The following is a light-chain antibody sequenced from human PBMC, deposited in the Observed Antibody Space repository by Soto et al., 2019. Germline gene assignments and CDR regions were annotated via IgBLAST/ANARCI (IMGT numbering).Light chain of an antibody. CDR3: SSYAGSASIL. Sequence: QSVLTEPPSASGSPGQSVTISCTGTISDVGGYNYVSWYQQHPDKAPTLIIYEVSKRPSGVPDRFSGSKSGNTASLTVSGLQADDEADYYCSSYAGSASILFGGGTKVTVL. CDR2: EVS. J-gene: IGLJ2*01. CDR1: ISDVGGYNY. V-gene: IGLV2-8*01.